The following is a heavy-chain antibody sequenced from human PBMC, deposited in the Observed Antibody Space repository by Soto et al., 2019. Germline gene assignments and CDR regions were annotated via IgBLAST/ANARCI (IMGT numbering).Heavy chain of an antibody. V-gene: IGHV1-69*01. CDR2: VMPIFGTT. CDR3: ARVDCSSSSCQGNYYYYGMDV. J-gene: IGHJ6*02. D-gene: IGHD2-2*01. CDR1: GGTFSSYV. Sequence: VQLVQSGAEVKKPGSSVKVSCKASGGTFSSYVISWVRQAPGQGLEWMGGVMPIFGTTNYEQKFQGRVTIVADESRTTANMEMSSLRCADSAVYYCARVDCSSSSCQGNYYYYGMDVWGQATTVTVSS.